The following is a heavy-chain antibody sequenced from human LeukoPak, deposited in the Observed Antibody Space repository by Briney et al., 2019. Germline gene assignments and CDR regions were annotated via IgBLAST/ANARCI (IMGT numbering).Heavy chain of an antibody. J-gene: IGHJ6*02. CDR1: GYTFTSYG. D-gene: IGHD6-13*01. V-gene: IGHV1-18*01. CDR2: ISAYNGNT. CDR3: AREDSSSLRYYGMDV. Sequence: ASVKVSCKASGYTFTSYGTSWVRQAPGQGLEWMGWISAYNGNTNYAQKLQGRVTMTTDTSTSTAYMELRSLRSDDTAVYYCAREDSSSLRYYGMDVWGQGTTVTVSS.